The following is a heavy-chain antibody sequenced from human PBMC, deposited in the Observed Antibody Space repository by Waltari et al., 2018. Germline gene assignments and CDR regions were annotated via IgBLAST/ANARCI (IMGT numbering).Heavy chain of an antibody. CDR2: ISWNSGSI. D-gene: IGHD6-19*01. V-gene: IGHV3-9*01. Sequence: EVQLVESGGGLVQPGRYLRLHCAAAGFTFDDYAMHWVREAPGKGLEWVSGISWNSGSIGYADSVKGRFTISRDNAKNSLYLQMNSLRAEDTALYYCAKGAAVSGTGFDYWGQGTLVTVSS. CDR1: GFTFDDYA. J-gene: IGHJ4*02. CDR3: AKGAAVSGTGFDY.